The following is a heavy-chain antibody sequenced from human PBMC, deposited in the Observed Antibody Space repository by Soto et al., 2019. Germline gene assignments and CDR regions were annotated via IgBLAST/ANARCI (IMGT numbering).Heavy chain of an antibody. Sequence: SETLSLTCTVSGGSIISGDYYWSWIRQPPGKGLEWIGYIYHSGSTYYNPSLKSRVTISVDTSKNQFSLKLSSVTAADTAVYYCARGVRVTMVRGVLCWFDPWGQGTLVTVSS. CDR1: GGSIISGDYY. D-gene: IGHD3-10*01. CDR2: IYHSGST. CDR3: ARGVRVTMVRGVLCWFDP. V-gene: IGHV4-30-2*01. J-gene: IGHJ5*02.